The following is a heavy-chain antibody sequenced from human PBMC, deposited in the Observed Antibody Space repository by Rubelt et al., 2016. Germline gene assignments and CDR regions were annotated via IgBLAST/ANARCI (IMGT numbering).Heavy chain of an antibody. D-gene: IGHD6-6*01. CDR3: ARDRIRIAARQGWYFDL. CDR1: GYTFTSYG. Sequence: QVQLVQSGAEVKKPGASVKVSCTASGYTFTSYGISWVRQAPGQGLEWMGWISAYNGNTNYAQKIQGRVTITTDTYTSTAYMELRRLRSDDTAVYYCARDRIRIAARQGWYFDLWGRGTLVTVSS. J-gene: IGHJ2*01. V-gene: IGHV1-18*01. CDR2: ISAYNGNT.